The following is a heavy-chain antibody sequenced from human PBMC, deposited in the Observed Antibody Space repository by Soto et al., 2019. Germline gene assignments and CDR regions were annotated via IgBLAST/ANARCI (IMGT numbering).Heavy chain of an antibody. CDR3: ARADRSAFEV. CDR2: IYSTYGRSRT. Sequence: ESGGGLVQLGESLRLSCAASGFSVSATHMSWVRHAPGAGLGWVSTIYSTYGRSRTGYADSVEGRFTISRDNSKNTLSLQMNTLRAADTAVYYCARADRSAFEVWGQGAMVIVSS. J-gene: IGHJ3*01. V-gene: IGHV3-66*01. CDR1: GFSVSATH.